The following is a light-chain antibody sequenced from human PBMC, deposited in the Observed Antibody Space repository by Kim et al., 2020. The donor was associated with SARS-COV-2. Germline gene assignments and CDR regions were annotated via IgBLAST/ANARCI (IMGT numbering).Light chain of an antibody. V-gene: IGKV3-20*01. CDR2: GAS. J-gene: IGKJ4*01. Sequence: SPGERATLSCRASQSVSNSYLAWYQQKPGQAPRLLIYGASSRATGIPDRFSGSGSGTDFTLTISRLEPEDFAVYYCQQYGSSSLTFGGGTKVDIK. CDR1: QSVSNSY. CDR3: QQYGSSSLT.